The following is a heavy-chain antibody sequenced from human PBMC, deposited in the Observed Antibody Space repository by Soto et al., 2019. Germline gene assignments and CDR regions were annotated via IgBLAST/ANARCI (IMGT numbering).Heavy chain of an antibody. D-gene: IGHD3-3*01. CDR2: ISAYNGNT. V-gene: IGHV1-18*04. J-gene: IGHJ3*02. CDR1: GYTFTSYG. Sequence: SVKVSCKASGYTFTSYGISWVRQAPGQGLEWMGWISAYNGNTNYAQKLQGRVTMTTDTSTSTAYMELRSLRSDDTAVYYCARDYDFWSGYLDDDAFDIWGQGTMVTVSS. CDR3: ARDYDFWSGYLDDDAFDI.